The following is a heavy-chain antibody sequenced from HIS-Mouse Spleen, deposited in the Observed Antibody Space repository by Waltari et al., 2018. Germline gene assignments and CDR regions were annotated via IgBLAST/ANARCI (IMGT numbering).Heavy chain of an antibody. V-gene: IGHV4-39*07. CDR3: AREIPYSSSWYDWYFDL. CDR2: IYYSGST. D-gene: IGHD6-13*01. Sequence: QLQLQESGPGLVQPSETLSLPCTVPGCSISRSCYYRAWIRQPPGKGLEWIGGIYYSGSTYYNPSLKSRVTISVDTSKNQFSLKLSSVTAADTAVYYCAREIPYSSSWYDWYFDLWGRGTLVTVSS. CDR1: GCSISRSCYY. J-gene: IGHJ2*01.